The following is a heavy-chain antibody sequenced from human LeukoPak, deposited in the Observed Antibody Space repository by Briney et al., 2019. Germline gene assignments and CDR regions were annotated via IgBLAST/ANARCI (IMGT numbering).Heavy chain of an antibody. Sequence: GGSLRLSCAASGFTFSSYSMNWVRQAPGKGLEWVSSISSSSSYIYYADSVKGRFTISRDNAKNSLYLQMNSQRAEDTAVYYCASLGPYGSGSYSFDYWGQGTLVTVSS. D-gene: IGHD3-10*01. V-gene: IGHV3-21*01. CDR3: ASLGPYGSGSYSFDY. CDR1: GFTFSSYS. CDR2: ISSSSSYI. J-gene: IGHJ4*02.